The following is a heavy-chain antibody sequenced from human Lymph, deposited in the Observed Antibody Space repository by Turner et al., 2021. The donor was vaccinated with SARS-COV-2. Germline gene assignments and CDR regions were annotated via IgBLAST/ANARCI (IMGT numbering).Heavy chain of an antibody. V-gene: IGHV3-15*01. Sequence: EVQRVESGGGLVKPGGSRRLSCAASGFTSRNAWMTWVRQAPGRGLEWVGRMKTKTDGRTTDYSAPVKCRFTISRDDSKNTLYLQMNSLKTEDTAVYYCTTHSAPDYWGQGTLVTVSS. CDR1: GFTSRNAW. J-gene: IGHJ4*02. CDR3: TTHSAPDY. D-gene: IGHD6-13*01. CDR2: MKTKTDGRTT.